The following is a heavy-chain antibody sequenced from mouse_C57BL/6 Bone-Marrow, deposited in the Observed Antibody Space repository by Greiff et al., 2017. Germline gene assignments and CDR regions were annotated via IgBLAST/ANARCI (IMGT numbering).Heavy chain of an antibody. V-gene: IGHV1-72*01. CDR1: GYTFTSYW. CDR2: IDPNSGGT. J-gene: IGHJ3*01. Sequence: QVQLQQPGAELVKPGASVQLSCKASGYTFTSYWMPWVKQRPGRGLEGIGRIDPNSGGTKYNETFKSKATLTVDKPSSTAYMQLSSLTSEHSAVDYCARGYVPWFAYWGQGTLVTVSA. CDR3: ARGYVPWFAY. D-gene: IGHD2-10*02.